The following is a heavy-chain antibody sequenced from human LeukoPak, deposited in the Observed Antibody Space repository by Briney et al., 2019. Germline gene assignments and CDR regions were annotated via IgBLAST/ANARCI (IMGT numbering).Heavy chain of an antibody. CDR1: GFTFGDYA. Sequence: PGGSLRLSCLTSGFTFGDYAMSWVRQAPGKGLEWVGFIQAKAYGGATKYAASVNGRFSISRDDSQSVANLQMNDLKTEDTAVYYCTRAPHPRCSSSGCYLDYWGQGTLVTVSS. CDR3: TRAPHPRCSSSGCYLDY. J-gene: IGHJ4*02. D-gene: IGHD2-2*01. CDR2: IQAKAYGGAT. V-gene: IGHV3-49*04.